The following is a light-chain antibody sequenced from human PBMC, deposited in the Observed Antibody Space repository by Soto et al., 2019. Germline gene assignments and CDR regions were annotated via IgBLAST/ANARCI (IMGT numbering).Light chain of an antibody. Sequence: EIVLTQSPGTLSLSPGGRATLSCRASQNVRSSHLAWYQQKPGQAPRLLIHGASSRATGIPARFSGSGSGTDFTLTISSLEPQDFAVYYCQQRADWFPWTFGQGTKVDIK. CDR3: QQRADWFPWT. CDR1: QNVRSSH. V-gene: IGKV3D-20*02. CDR2: GAS. J-gene: IGKJ1*01.